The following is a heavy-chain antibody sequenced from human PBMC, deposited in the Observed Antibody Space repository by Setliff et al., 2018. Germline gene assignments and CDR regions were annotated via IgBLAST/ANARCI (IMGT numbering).Heavy chain of an antibody. Sequence: HPGGSLRLSCAASGFTFTSYWMHWVRQAPGKGLVWVSRINSDGSSTSYADPVKGRFTISRDNAKNTLYLQMNSLRAEDTAVYYCARGPWKHSAYYYYYYMDVWGKGTTVTVSS. D-gene: IGHD1-1*01. CDR2: INSDGSST. CDR1: GFTFTSYW. J-gene: IGHJ6*03. V-gene: IGHV3-74*01. CDR3: ARGPWKHSAYYYYYYMDV.